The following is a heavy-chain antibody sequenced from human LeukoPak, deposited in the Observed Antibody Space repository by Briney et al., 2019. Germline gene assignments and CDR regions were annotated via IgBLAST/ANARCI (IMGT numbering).Heavy chain of an antibody. J-gene: IGHJ6*03. Sequence: GESLKISCKGSGYSFTSYWIGWVRQMPGKGLEWMGIIYPGDSDTRYSPSFQGQVTISADKSISTAYLQWSSLKASDTAMYYCARGRRGAAAGTPGGLDYYYYYYMDVWGKGTTVTISS. V-gene: IGHV5-51*01. CDR3: ARGRRGAAAGTPGGLDYYYYYYMDV. D-gene: IGHD6-13*01. CDR1: GYSFTSYW. CDR2: IYPGDSDT.